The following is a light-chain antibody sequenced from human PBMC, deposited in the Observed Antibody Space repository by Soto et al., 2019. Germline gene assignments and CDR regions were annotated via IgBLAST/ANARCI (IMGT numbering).Light chain of an antibody. J-gene: IGKJ4*01. Sequence: EIVLTQSPGTLSLSPGESATLSCRASQSVGRNYLAWFQHKPDQAPRLLIYDASNRATGVPDRFSGSGSGTDFTLSVTRLEPEDFAVYYCQQYNDWPPAFGGGTKVEIK. CDR1: QSVGRNY. V-gene: IGKV3-20*01. CDR3: QQYNDWPPA. CDR2: DAS.